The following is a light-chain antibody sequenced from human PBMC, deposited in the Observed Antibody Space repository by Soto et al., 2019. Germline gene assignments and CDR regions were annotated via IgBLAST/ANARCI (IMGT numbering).Light chain of an antibody. V-gene: IGKV4-1*01. CDR2: WPS. CDR1: QSVLYSSNNKNY. J-gene: IGKJ4*01. Sequence: DIVMTQSPDSLAVSLGERATSNCKSSQSVLYSSNNKNYLAWYQQKPGQPPKLLIYWPSTRESGVPDRVTGSGSGTDFILTISSLQAEDVAVSYCQQYYSTPITFGVGTKVDIK. CDR3: QQYYSTPIT.